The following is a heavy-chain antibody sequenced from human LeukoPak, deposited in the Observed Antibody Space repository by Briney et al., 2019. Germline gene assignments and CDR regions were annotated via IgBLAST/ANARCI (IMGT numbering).Heavy chain of an antibody. D-gene: IGHD6-6*01. CDR2: IYYSGGT. Sequence: SETLSLTCTVSGGSISSSSYCWGWIRQPPGKGLEWIGSIYYSGGTYYNPSLKSRVTISVDTSKNQFSLKLSSVTAADTAVYYCARRLSTYSSSPYFDYWGQGTLVTVSS. V-gene: IGHV4-39*01. CDR1: GGSISSSSYC. J-gene: IGHJ4*02. CDR3: ARRLSTYSSSPYFDY.